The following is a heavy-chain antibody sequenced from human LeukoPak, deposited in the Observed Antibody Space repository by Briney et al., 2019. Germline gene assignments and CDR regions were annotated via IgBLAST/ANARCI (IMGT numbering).Heavy chain of an antibody. CDR1: GFTFSSYS. D-gene: IGHD3-3*01. J-gene: IGHJ4*02. CDR2: ISSSSSTI. CDR3: ARDSTIFGVVITDY. Sequence: GGSLRLSCAASGFTFSSYSMNWVRQAPGKGLEWVSYISSSSSTIYYADSVKGRFTISRDNAKNSLYLQMNSLRGEDTAVYYCARDSTIFGVVITDYWGQGTLVTVSS. V-gene: IGHV3-48*01.